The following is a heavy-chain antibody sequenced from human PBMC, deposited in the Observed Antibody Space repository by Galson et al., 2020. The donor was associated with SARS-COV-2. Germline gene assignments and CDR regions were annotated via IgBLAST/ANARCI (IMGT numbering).Heavy chain of an antibody. J-gene: IGHJ4*02. V-gene: IGHV3-11*01. CDR1: GFTFSDYY. CDR3: ARGASEMDFF. CDR2: ISSSGTAI. Sequence: GGSLRLSCAASGFTFSDYYMTWIRQAPGKGLEWVSYISSSGTAIYYADSVEGRFTISRDNAKNSLYLQMNSLRVEDMAVYYCARGASEMDFFGDQGTLVTVSS. D-gene: IGHD3-3*01.